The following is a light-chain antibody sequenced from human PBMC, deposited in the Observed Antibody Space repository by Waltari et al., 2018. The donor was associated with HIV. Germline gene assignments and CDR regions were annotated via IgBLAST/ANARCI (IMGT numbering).Light chain of an antibody. CDR3: QQYNSFSSLT. CDR2: KAS. V-gene: IGKV1-5*03. Sequence: DIQMTQFPSTLSASVGDRVTITCRASQSISRWLAWYQQKPGKAPKVLIYKASTVESGVPSRFSGSGSGTECTLTISSLQPDDFANYYCQQYNSFSSLTFGGGTKVEIK. J-gene: IGKJ4*01. CDR1: QSISRW.